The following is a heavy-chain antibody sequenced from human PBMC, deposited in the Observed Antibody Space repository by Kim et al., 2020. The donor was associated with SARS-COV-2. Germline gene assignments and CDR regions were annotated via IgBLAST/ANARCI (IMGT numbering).Heavy chain of an antibody. CDR1: GYTFTSYA. CDR2: INAGNGNT. CDR3: ARDPARTPPWLLSPVRLNLKPNYYYYYGMDV. Sequence: ASVKVSCKASGYTFTSYAMHWVRQAPGQRLEWMGWINAGNGNTKYSQKFQGRVTITRDTSASTAYMELSSLRSEDTAVYYCARDPARTPPWLLSPVRLNLKPNYYYYYGMDVWGQGTTVTVSS. D-gene: IGHD3-3*01. V-gene: IGHV1-3*01. J-gene: IGHJ6*02.